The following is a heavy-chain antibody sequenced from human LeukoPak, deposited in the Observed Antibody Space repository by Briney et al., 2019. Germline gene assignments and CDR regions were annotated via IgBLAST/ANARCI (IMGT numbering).Heavy chain of an antibody. V-gene: IGHV3-30*18. J-gene: IGHJ4*02. CDR2: ISYDGSNK. D-gene: IGHD3-9*01. Sequence: GGSLRLSCAASGFTFSSYGMHWVRQAPGKGLEWVAVISYDGSNKYYADSVKGRFTISRDNSKNTLYLQMNSLRAEDTAVYYCAKDRLRYFDWLPFFDYWGQGTLVTVSS. CDR3: AKDRLRYFDWLPFFDY. CDR1: GFTFSSYG.